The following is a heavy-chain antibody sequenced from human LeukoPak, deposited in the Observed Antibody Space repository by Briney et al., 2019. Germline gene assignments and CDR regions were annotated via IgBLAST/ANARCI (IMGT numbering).Heavy chain of an antibody. Sequence: GGPLRLSCAASGFTFSNAWMSWVRQAPGKGLEWVGRIKSKTDGGTTDYAAPVKGRFTISRDDSKNTLYLQMNSLKTEDTAVYYCTTDRYCSGGSCYGRGVYYYYMDVWGKGTTVTVSS. V-gene: IGHV3-15*01. CDR3: TTDRYCSGGSCYGRGVYYYYMDV. CDR1: GFTFSNAW. J-gene: IGHJ6*03. CDR2: IKSKTDGGTT. D-gene: IGHD2-15*01.